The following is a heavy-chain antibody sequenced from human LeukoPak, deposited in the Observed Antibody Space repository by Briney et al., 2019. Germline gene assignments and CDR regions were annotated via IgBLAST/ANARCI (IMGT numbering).Heavy chain of an antibody. D-gene: IGHD3-22*01. Sequence: PGGSLRLSCAASGFTFSSYAMSWVRQAPGKGLEWVSAISGSGGSTYYADSVRGRFTISRDNSKNTLYLQMNSLRAEDTAVYYCAKPPGSSGYHMDYWGQGTLVTVSS. J-gene: IGHJ4*02. CDR2: ISGSGGST. V-gene: IGHV3-23*01. CDR1: GFTFSSYA. CDR3: AKPPGSSGYHMDY.